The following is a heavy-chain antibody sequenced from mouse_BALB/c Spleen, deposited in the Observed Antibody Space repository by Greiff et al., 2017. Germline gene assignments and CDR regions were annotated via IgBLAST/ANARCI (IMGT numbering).Heavy chain of an antibody. CDR2: IDPENGDT. D-gene: IGHD2-4*01. Sequence: VQLQQSGAELVRSGASVKLSCTASGFNIKDYYMHWVKQRPEQGLAWIGWIDPENGDTEYAPKFQGKATMTADTSSNTAYLQLSSLTSEDTAVYYCNAHPVITTGSWYFDVWGAGTTVTVSS. V-gene: IGHV14-4*02. CDR1: GFNIKDYY. CDR3: NAHPVITTGSWYFDV. J-gene: IGHJ1*01.